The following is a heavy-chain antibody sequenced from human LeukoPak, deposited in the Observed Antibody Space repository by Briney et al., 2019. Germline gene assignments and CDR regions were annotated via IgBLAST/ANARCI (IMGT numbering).Heavy chain of an antibody. CDR1: GFSFNTYN. V-gene: IGHV3-21*01. CDR3: ARSTWITMISFDS. D-gene: IGHD3-22*01. CDR2: ISDSSTYI. J-gene: IGHJ4*02. Sequence: PGGSLRLSCTASGFSFNTYNMNWVRQAPGKGLEWVSSISDSSTYIYYADSVRGRFTISRDNAKNSLYLQKNSLRAEDTAVYYCARSTWITMISFDSWGQGTLVTVSS.